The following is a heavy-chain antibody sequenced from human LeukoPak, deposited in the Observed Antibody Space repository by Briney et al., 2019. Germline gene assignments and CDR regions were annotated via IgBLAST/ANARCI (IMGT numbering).Heavy chain of an antibody. Sequence: GESLRLSCAASGFTFSSYSMNWVRQAPGKGLEWVSSISSSSSYIYYADSVKGRFTISRDNAKNSLYLQMNSLRAEDTAVYYCARDSDDSSGYLHYWGQGTLVTVSS. CDR1: GFTFSSYS. CDR3: ARDSDDSSGYLHY. CDR2: ISSSSSYI. V-gene: IGHV3-21*01. J-gene: IGHJ4*02. D-gene: IGHD3-22*01.